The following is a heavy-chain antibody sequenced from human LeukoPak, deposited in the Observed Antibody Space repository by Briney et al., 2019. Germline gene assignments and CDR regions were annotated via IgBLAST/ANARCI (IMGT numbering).Heavy chain of an antibody. CDR2: IYYSGST. J-gene: IGHJ4*02. CDR1: GGSISSYY. V-gene: IGHV4-59*01. Sequence: KPSETLSLTCTVSGGSISSYYWSWIRQPPGKGLEWIGYIYYSGSTNYNPSLKSRVTISVDTSKNQFSLKLSSVTAADTAVYYCAGHTDYYDSSGYHYWGQGTLVTVSS. D-gene: IGHD3-22*01. CDR3: AGHTDYYDSSGYHY.